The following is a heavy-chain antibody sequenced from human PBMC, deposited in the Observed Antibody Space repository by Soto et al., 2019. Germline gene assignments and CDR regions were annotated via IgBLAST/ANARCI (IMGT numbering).Heavy chain of an antibody. CDR2: SHQSGNT. CDR1: GVSIGSHDW. V-gene: IGHV4-4*02. J-gene: IGHJ4*02. CDR3: ATRDTGRVY. Sequence: QVQLQESGPGLVKPSGTLSLTCAVSGVSIGSHDWRTWVRQPPGKGLEWIGESHQSGNTNYNSSPESRVTISLDKSKNHYSLQLSSVTVADTVVYYCATRDTGRVYWGQGTRVTVSS. D-gene: IGHD5-18*01.